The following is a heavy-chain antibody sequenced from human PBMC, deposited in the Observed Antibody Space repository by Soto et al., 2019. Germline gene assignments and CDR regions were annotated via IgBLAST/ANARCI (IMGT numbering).Heavy chain of an antibody. CDR3: ARGTRSVVVVAATYFDY. Sequence: GASVKVSCKASGGTFSSYAISWVRQAPGQGLEWMGGIIPIFGTANYAQKFQGRVTITADESTSTAYMELSSLRSEDTAVYYCARGTRSVVVVAATYFDYWGHGTLVTVSS. J-gene: IGHJ4*01. CDR2: IIPIFGTA. V-gene: IGHV1-69*13. CDR1: GGTFSSYA. D-gene: IGHD2-15*01.